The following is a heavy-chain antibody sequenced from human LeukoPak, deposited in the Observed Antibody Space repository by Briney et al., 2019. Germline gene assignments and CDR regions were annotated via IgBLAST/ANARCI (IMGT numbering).Heavy chain of an antibody. CDR1: GYTFTGYY. V-gene: IGHV1-2*02. CDR3: ASLYGDYVASDY. J-gene: IGHJ4*02. CDR2: INPNSGGT. Sequence: ASVKVSCKASGYTFTGYYMHWVRQAPGQGLEWMGWINPNSGGTSYAQKFQGRVTMTRDTSISTAYMELSRLRSDDTAVYYCASLYGDYVASDYWGQGTLVTVSS. D-gene: IGHD4-17*01.